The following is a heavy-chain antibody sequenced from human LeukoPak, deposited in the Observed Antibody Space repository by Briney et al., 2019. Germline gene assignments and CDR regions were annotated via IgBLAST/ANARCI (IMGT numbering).Heavy chain of an antibody. J-gene: IGHJ3*02. V-gene: IGHV4-61*10. CDR3: ARRARAFDI. CDR1: GGSMTSGDYY. CDR2: ISNTGST. Sequence: PSETLSLTCTVSGGSMTSGDYYWSWIRQPAGKGLEWIGRISNTGSTNYNPSLKSRVTISVDTSKNQFSLKLSSVTAADTAVYYCARRARAFDIWGQGTMVTVSS.